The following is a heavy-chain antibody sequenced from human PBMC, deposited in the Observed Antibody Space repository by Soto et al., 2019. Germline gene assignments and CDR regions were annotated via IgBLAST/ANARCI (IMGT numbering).Heavy chain of an antibody. CDR2: IGTAGDT. D-gene: IGHD2-8*01. V-gene: IGHV3-13*01. CDR1: GFTFSSYD. Sequence: GGYLRLSCAASGFTFSSYDMHWVRQATGKGLEWVSAIGTAGDTYYPGSVKGRFTISRENAKNSLYLQMNSLRAGDTAVYYCARDGVYGSLSYWGQGTLVTVSS. J-gene: IGHJ4*02. CDR3: ARDGVYGSLSY.